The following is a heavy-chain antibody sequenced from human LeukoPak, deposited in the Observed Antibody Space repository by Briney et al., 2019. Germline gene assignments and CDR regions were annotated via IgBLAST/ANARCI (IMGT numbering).Heavy chain of an antibody. Sequence: GRSLRLSCTASGFTFGDYAMSWDRQAPGKGLEWVGFIRSKAYGGTTEYAASVKGRFTISRDDSKSIAYLQMNSLKTEDTAVYYCTRSLVVVAAYFDYWGQGTLVTVSS. CDR1: GFTFGDYA. D-gene: IGHD2-15*01. J-gene: IGHJ4*02. V-gene: IGHV3-49*04. CDR3: TRSLVVVAAYFDY. CDR2: IRSKAYGGTT.